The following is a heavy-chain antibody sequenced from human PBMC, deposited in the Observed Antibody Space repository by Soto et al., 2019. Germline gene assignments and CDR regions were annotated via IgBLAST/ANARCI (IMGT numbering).Heavy chain of an antibody. V-gene: IGHV3-53*01. J-gene: IGHJ3*01. Sequence: DVQLVESGGGLIQPGGSLRLSCAVSGLTVSSKKYVAWVRQAPGKGLEWVSGFYDLDGTYYADSLKGRFTTSGDSSRTIVYLQMNGLRPEDTAVYYCATWHLQEHAYDVWGQGTTVTVSS. CDR2: FYDLDGT. D-gene: IGHD4-4*01. CDR1: GLTVSSKKY. CDR3: ATWHLQEHAYDV.